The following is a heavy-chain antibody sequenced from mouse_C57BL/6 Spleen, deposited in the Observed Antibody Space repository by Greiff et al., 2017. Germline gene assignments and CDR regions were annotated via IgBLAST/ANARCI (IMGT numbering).Heavy chain of an antibody. CDR2: IDPEDGDT. CDR3: TKITTVVDYYAMDY. J-gene: IGHJ4*01. V-gene: IGHV14-1*01. Sequence: EVKLMESGAELVRPGASVKLSCTASGFNIKDYYMHWVKQRPEQGLEWIGRIDPEDGDTEYAPKFQGKATMTADTSSNTAYLQLSSLTSEDTAVYYCTKITTVVDYYAMDYWGQGTSVTVSS. D-gene: IGHD1-1*01. CDR1: GFNIKDYY.